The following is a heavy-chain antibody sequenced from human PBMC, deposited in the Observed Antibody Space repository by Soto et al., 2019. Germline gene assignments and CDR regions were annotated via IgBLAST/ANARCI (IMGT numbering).Heavy chain of an antibody. CDR3: AHRGTAFDY. CDR1: GFSLTTSGVG. V-gene: IGHV2-5*02. CDR2: IYWDDDQ. D-gene: IGHD3-10*01. J-gene: IGHJ4*02. Sequence: QITLKESGPTLVKATQTLTLTCTFSGFSLTTSGVGVGWIRQPPGKALEWLALIYWDDDQRYSPSLKTRLTITKDTSKNQVVLTMTNMAPVDAATYYCAHRGTAFDYWGQGTLVTVSS.